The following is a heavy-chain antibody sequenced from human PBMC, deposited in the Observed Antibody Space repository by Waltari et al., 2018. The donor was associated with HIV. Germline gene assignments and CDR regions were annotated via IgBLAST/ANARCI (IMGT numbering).Heavy chain of an antibody. D-gene: IGHD3-9*01. CDR3: ARQHAYTSDWFSQASFFNY. CDR1: GASMRRKNYY. V-gene: IGHV4-39*01. Sequence: LQLKESGPGLVKPSDTLSLTCAVSGASMRRKNYYWAWIRKSPGERLEWIATIYYTGDTYFVPALKNRTSISVDSSKNLLSLSLASVTAADTAIYYCARQHAYTSDWFSQASFFNYWGPGTLVTVSS. J-gene: IGHJ1*01. CDR2: IYYTGDT.